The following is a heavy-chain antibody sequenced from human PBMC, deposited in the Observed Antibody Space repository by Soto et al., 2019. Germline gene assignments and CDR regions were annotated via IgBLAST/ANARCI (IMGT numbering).Heavy chain of an antibody. V-gene: IGHV3-21*01. J-gene: IGHJ4*02. D-gene: IGHD3-9*01. Sequence: GGSLRLSCAASGFIFRTYSMNWVRQAPGKGLEWISSISGSSIYLYYADSVKGRVTISRDNAKNTLYLQMDSLRPEDTAVYYCARWGDATSYYLDYWGQGTLVTVSS. CDR2: ISGSSIYL. CDR3: ARWGDATSYYLDY. CDR1: GFIFRTYS.